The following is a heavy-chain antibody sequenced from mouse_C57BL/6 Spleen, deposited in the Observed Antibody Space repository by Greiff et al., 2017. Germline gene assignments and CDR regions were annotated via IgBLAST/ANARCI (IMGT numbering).Heavy chain of an antibody. V-gene: IGHV1-81*01. D-gene: IGHD1-1*01. J-gene: IGHJ2*01. CDR3: ARGGLITPVVASDY. CDR1: GYTFTSYG. CDR2: IYPRSGNT. Sequence: QVQLQQSGAELARPGASVKLSCKASGYTFTSYGISWVKQRTGQGLEWIGEIYPRSGNTYYNEKFKGKATLTADNSSSTAYMELRSLTSEDSAVYFCARGGLITPVVASDYWGQGTTLTVSS.